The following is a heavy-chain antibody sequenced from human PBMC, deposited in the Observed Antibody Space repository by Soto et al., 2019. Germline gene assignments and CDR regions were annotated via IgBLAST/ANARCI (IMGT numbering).Heavy chain of an antibody. CDR2: IKSKTDGGTT. CDR1: GFTFGNAW. CDR3: TTDDILTDHDY. J-gene: IGHJ4*02. V-gene: IGHV3-15*07. Sequence: EVQLVESGGGLVKPGGSLRLSCAASGFTFGNAWMNWVRLAPGKGLEWVGRIKSKTDGGTTDYAAPVKGRFTISRDDSKNTLYLQMNSLKTEDTAVYYCTTDDILTDHDYWGQGTLVTVSS. D-gene: IGHD3-9*01.